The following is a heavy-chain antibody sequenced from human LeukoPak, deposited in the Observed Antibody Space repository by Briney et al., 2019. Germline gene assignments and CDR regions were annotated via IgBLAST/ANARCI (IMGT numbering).Heavy chain of an antibody. D-gene: IGHD6-19*01. CDR2: ISGSGGST. CDR3: ARAQYSSGWYHGY. V-gene: IGHV3-23*01. J-gene: IGHJ4*02. CDR1: GFTFSSYA. Sequence: GGSLRLSCAASGFTFSSYAMSWVRQAPGKGLEWVSAISGSGGSTYYADSVKGRFTISRDNSKNTLYLQMNSLRAEDTAVYYCARAQYSSGWYHGYWGQGTLVTVSS.